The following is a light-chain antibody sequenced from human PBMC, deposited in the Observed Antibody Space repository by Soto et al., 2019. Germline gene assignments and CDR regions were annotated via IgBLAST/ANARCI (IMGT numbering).Light chain of an antibody. Sequence: DIQMPQSPSTLSGSVGDSFTITCRASQTISSWLAWYQQKPGKAPKLLIYKASTLKSGVPSRFSGSGSGTEFTLTISSLQPDDFATYYCQHYNSYSEAVGQGTKVDIK. CDR2: KAS. CDR3: QHYNSYSEA. J-gene: IGKJ1*01. CDR1: QTISSW. V-gene: IGKV1-5*03.